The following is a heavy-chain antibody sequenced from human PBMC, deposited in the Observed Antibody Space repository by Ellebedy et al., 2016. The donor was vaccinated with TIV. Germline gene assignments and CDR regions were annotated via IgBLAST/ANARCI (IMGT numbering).Heavy chain of an antibody. D-gene: IGHD2-2*01. V-gene: IGHV1-46*01. CDR3: ARAYCSSTSCREGNY. CDR2: INPSGGST. CDR1: GYTFSSYF. Sequence: AASVKVSCKASGYTFSSYFMHWVRQAPGQGLEWMGIINPSGGSTTYAQSFQGRVTMTTDTSTSTAYMELRSLRSDDTAVYYCARAYCSSTSCREGNYWGQGTLVTVSS. J-gene: IGHJ4*02.